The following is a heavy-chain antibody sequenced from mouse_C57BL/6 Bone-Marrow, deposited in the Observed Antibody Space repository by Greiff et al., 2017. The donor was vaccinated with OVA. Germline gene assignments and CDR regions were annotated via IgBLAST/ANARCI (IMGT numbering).Heavy chain of an antibody. J-gene: IGHJ2*01. CDR1: GYTFTDYY. Sequence: VQLQQSGPVLVKPGASVKMSCKASGYTFTDYYMNWVKQSHGKSLEWIGVINPYNGGTSYNQKFKGKATLTVDKSSSTAYMELNSLTSEDSAVYYCARDGYYPYYWGQGTTLTVSS. CDR2: INPYNGGT. V-gene: IGHV1-19*01. CDR3: ARDGYYPYY. D-gene: IGHD2-3*01.